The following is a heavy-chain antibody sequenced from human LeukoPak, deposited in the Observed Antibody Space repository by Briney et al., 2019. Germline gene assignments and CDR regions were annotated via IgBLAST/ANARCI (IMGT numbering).Heavy chain of an antibody. D-gene: IGHD3-22*01. CDR1: GGTFIIYA. CDR2: IIPILGVA. J-gene: IGHJ4*02. Sequence: SVTDSSMSSGGTFIIYALSWVRQAPGQGLEWMGRIIPILGVANYAQKFQGRATLTADKSTSTPYMALSSLTYTGTAVYYCAKSSGRNYDRSCFDYWGQGTLVSVSS. CDR3: AKSSGRNYDRSCFDY. V-gene: IGHV1-69*04.